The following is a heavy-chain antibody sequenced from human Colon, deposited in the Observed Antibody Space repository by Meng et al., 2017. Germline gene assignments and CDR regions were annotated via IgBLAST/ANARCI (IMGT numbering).Heavy chain of an antibody. V-gene: IGHV4-4*02. CDR3: VRQGMTSYSWGY. J-gene: IGHJ4*02. CDR2: ISQSGTT. D-gene: IGHD3-9*01. CDR1: SGSISSSNW. Sequence: QVQLKESGPGLVKPAAPLSLTCAVASGSISSSNWWSWVRQPPGKGLEWIGEISQSGTTYYNPSLKSRVTITGDWSKNQFSLNLNSVTAADTALYYCVRQGMTSYSWGYWGQGTLVTVSS.